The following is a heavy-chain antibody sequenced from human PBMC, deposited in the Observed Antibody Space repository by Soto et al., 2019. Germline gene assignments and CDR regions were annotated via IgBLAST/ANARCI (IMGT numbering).Heavy chain of an antibody. CDR1: GASVSGQY. V-gene: IGHV4-34*01. J-gene: IGHJ6*02. CDR3: AKGGRTMAWNYYSYGMDV. CDR2: IIPTGST. Sequence: QVQLHQWGAGLLKPSETLSLTCAVSGASVSGQYWSWIRQPPGKGLEWVGEIIPTGSTNYNPSLKSRLSFALDTAKNHFSLNLSSVSAADTAVYYCAKGGRTMAWNYYSYGMDVWGQGTTVTVSS. D-gene: IGHD3-10*01.